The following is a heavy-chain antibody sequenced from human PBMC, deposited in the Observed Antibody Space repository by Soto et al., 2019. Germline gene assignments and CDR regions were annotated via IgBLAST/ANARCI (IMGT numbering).Heavy chain of an antibody. CDR2: IYYSGST. V-gene: IGHV4-59*12. CDR3: ERVRGYFDWYLDY. J-gene: IGHJ4*02. Sequence: PSETLSLTCTVSGGSINSYYWSWIRQPPGKGLEWIGYIYYSGSTNYNPSLKSRVTISVDTSKNQFSLKLSSVTAADTAVYYCERVRGYFDWYLDYWGQGTLVTVSS. CDR1: GGSINSYY. D-gene: IGHD3-9*01.